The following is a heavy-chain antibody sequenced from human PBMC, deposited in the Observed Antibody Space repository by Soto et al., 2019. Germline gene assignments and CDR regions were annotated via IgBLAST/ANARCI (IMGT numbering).Heavy chain of an antibody. CDR2: ISSSSTI. D-gene: IGHD3-9*01. CDR3: VKDKKYDILSAWDALDI. V-gene: IGHV3-48*01. Sequence: GGSLRLSCAASGFTFSTYSMNWARQAPGKGLEWVSSISSSSTIYYADSVKGRFTISRDNVQNTLYLQMHSLRAEDTAIYYCVKDKKYDILSAWDALDIWGQGTMVTVSS. CDR1: GFTFSTYS. J-gene: IGHJ3*02.